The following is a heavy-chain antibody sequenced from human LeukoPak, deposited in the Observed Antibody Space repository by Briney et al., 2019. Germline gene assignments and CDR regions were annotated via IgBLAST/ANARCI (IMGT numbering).Heavy chain of an antibody. CDR2: LYFSGTT. V-gene: IGHV4-61*02. D-gene: IGHD4-17*01. CDR3: ARETTAHGYFDY. Sequence: PSQTLSLTCTVSGGSINSASHYWGWIRQPADKGLEWIGRLYFSGTTNYNPSLTSRVTISLDTSKNQFSLKLSSVTAADTAVYYCARETTAHGYFDYWGQGTLVTVSS. J-gene: IGHJ4*02. CDR1: GGSINSASHY.